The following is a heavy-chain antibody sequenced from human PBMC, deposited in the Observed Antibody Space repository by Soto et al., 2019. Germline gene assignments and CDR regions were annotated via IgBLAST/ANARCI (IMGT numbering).Heavy chain of an antibody. D-gene: IGHD3-3*01. V-gene: IGHV3-30-3*01. Sequence: GGSLRLSCAASGFTFSSYAMHWVRQAPGKGLEWVAVISYDGSNKYYADSVKGRFTISRDNSKNTLYLQMNSLRAEDTAVYYCARGHLNYDFWSGYPQPYYYYGMDVWGQGTTVTVSS. CDR3: ARGHLNYDFWSGYPQPYYYYGMDV. J-gene: IGHJ6*02. CDR2: ISYDGSNK. CDR1: GFTFSSYA.